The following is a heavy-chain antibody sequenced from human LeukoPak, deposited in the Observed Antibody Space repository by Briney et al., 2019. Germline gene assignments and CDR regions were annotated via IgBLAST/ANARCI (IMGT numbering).Heavy chain of an antibody. CDR3: VSFYETY. J-gene: IGHJ4*02. V-gene: IGHV3-74*01. D-gene: IGHD2/OR15-2a*01. Sequence: PGGSLRLSCAASGNYWMHWVRQAPGQGLVWVSLINSDGSWTSYADSVKGRFTISKDNAKNTVYLQMNSLRAEDTAVYYCVSFYETYWGRGTLVTVSS. CDR1: GNYW. CDR2: INSDGSWT.